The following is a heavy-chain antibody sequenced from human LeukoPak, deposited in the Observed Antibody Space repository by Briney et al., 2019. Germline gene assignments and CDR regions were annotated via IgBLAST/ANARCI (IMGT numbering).Heavy chain of an antibody. CDR2: IYYSGST. CDR1: GGSISSYY. Sequence: PSETLSLTCTVSGGSISSYYWSWIRQPPGKGLEWIGYIYYSGSTNYNPSLKSRVTISVDTSKNQFSLKLSSVTAADTAVYYCARDDGSSWVPQSAEYFQHWGQGTLVTVSS. D-gene: IGHD6-13*01. J-gene: IGHJ1*01. V-gene: IGHV4-59*12. CDR3: ARDDGSSWVPQSAEYFQH.